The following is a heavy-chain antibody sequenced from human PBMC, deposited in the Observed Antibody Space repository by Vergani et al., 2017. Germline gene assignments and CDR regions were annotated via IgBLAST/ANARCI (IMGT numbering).Heavy chain of an antibody. Sequence: QMQLVQSGPEVKKPGTSVKVSCKASGFTFTSSAMQWVRQARGQRLEWIGWIVVGSGNTNYAQKFQERVTITRDMSTSTAYMELSSLRSEDTAVYYCAAMYDYDSSGYFQTYYYYGMDVWGQGTTVTVSS. CDR2: IVVGSGNT. CDR3: AAMYDYDSSGYFQTYYYYGMDV. V-gene: IGHV1-58*02. CDR1: GFTFTSSA. J-gene: IGHJ6*02. D-gene: IGHD3-22*01.